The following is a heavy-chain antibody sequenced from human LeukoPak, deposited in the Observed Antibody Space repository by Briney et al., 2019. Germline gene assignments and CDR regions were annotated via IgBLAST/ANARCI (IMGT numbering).Heavy chain of an antibody. CDR3: ARDFGRPTTFDY. CDR2: IKQDGSEK. J-gene: IGHJ4*02. D-gene: IGHD3-3*01. Sequence: GGSLRLSCAASGFTFSSHWMSWVRQTPGKGLERVATIKQDGSEKYYVGSVNGRFTISRENAKNSLYLQMNSLRAEDTGMYYCARDFGRPTTFDYWGQGTLVTVSS. CDR1: GFTFSSHW. V-gene: IGHV3-7*03.